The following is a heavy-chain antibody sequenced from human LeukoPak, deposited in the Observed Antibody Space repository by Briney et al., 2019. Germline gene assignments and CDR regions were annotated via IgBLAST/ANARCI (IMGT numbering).Heavy chain of an antibody. CDR1: GFTSSNYW. CDR2: IKEDGREK. Sequence: PGGSLRLSCADSGFTSSNYWMTWVRQTPGKGLEWLAIIKEDGREKYYVDSVRGRFTISRDSSKNTLYLQMSSLRAEDTAVYYCARGGAAPDYWGQGTLVTVSS. J-gene: IGHJ4*02. D-gene: IGHD1-26*01. V-gene: IGHV3-7*01. CDR3: ARGGAAPDY.